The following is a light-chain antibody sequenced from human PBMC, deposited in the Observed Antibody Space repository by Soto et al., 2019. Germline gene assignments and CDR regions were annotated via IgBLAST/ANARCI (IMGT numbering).Light chain of an antibody. CDR3: QQSHGIPYT. V-gene: IGKV1-39*01. CDR1: QTISTY. CDR2: AAS. J-gene: IGKJ2*01. Sequence: DIQMTQSPSSLSASVVDRVTITCRASQTISTYLNWYQQKPGKAPKLLIYAASTLQSGVPSRFSGSGSGTDFTLTINSLQPADFATYYGQQSHGIPYTFGQGTKLEIK.